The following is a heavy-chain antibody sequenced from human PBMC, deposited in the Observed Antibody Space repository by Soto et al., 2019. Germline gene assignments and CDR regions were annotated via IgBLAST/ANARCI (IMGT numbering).Heavy chain of an antibody. CDR1: GGSISSYY. CDR2: IYYSGST. Sequence: SETLSLTCTVSGGSISSYYWSWVRQPPGKGLEWIGYIYYSGSTNYNPSLKSRVTISVDTSKNQFSLKLSSVTAADTAVYYCAREALTKVRAPIRRFAPWGHGTLAT. D-gene: IGHD3-10*01. V-gene: IGHV4-59*01. CDR3: AREALTKVRAPIRRFAP. J-gene: IGHJ5*02.